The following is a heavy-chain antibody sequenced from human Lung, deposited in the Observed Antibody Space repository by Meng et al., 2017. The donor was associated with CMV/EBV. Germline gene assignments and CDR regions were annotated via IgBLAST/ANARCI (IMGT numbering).Heavy chain of an antibody. CDR3: ARDFSLYRTSGVQ. D-gene: IGHD2-8*01. CDR2: ISPTTGYT. Sequence: QVQLVEFGGXXVXPGXSLXLSCTGSGFTFSDYYMSWIRQAPGKGLEWVSYISPTTGYTEYADSVKGRFTISRDNAKNSLFLQMNSLRSEDTAVYYCARDFSLYRTSGVQWGQGTLVTVAS. V-gene: IGHV3-11*05. J-gene: IGHJ4*02. CDR1: GFTFSDYY.